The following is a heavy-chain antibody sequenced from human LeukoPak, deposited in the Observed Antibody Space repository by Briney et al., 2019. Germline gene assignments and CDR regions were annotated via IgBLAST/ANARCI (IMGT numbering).Heavy chain of an antibody. J-gene: IGHJ5*02. CDR3: AKGNSGDCYSNWFDP. Sequence: AGGSLRLSCAASGFTFSSYAMSWVRQAPGKGLEWVSAISGSGGSTYYADSVKGRFTISRDNSKNTLYLQMNSLRAEDTAVYYCAKGNSGDCYSNWFDPWGQGTLVTVSS. CDR1: GFTFSSYA. CDR2: ISGSGGST. D-gene: IGHD2-21*02. V-gene: IGHV3-23*01.